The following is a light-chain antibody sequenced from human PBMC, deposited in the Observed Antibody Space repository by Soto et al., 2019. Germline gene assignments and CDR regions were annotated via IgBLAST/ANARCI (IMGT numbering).Light chain of an antibody. V-gene: IGKV3-15*01. CDR1: QSSSNN. J-gene: IGKJ4*01. CDR3: QQYNNWPRAT. CDR2: RTS. Sequence: ETVMTQSPATLSVSPGERATLSCRASQSSSNNLAWYQQKPGQSPRLIMFRTSTRATGVPARFSGSGSGTEFNITISSLQSEDFPVSYCQQYNNWPRATFGGATKVDIK.